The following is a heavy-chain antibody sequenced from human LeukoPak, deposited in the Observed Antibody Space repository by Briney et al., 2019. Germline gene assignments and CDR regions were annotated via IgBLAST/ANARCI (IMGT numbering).Heavy chain of an antibody. V-gene: IGHV3-21*01. CDR1: GFTFSSYS. CDR3: ARERNWLYYFDY. D-gene: IGHD1-1*01. Sequence: GGSLRLPCAASGFTFSSYSMNWVRQAPGKGLEWVSSISSSSSYIYYADSVKGRFTISRDNAKNSLYLQMNSLRAEDTAVYYCARERNWLYYFDYWGQGTLVTVSS. J-gene: IGHJ4*02. CDR2: ISSSSSYI.